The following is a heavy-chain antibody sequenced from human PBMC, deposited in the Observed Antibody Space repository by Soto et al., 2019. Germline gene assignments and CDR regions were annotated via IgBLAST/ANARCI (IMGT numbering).Heavy chain of an antibody. CDR3: ARKAGAGPLTFDY. Sequence: QLQLQESGSGLVKPSQTLSLTCAVSGGSISSGDYSWTCIRQPPGKGLEWIGYLYHSGSTYYNPALKSRVTISVDRSKNQFSLKLSSVTAADTAVEYCARKAGAGPLTFDYWCQGTLVTVSS. J-gene: IGHJ4*02. CDR2: LYHSGST. D-gene: IGHD6-13*01. V-gene: IGHV4-30-2*01. CDR1: GGSISSGDYS.